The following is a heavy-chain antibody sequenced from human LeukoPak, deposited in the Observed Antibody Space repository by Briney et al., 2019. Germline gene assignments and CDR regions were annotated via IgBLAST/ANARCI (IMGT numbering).Heavy chain of an antibody. CDR1: GGSISSYY. Sequence: SETLSLTCTVSGGSISSYYWSWIRQPPGKGLEWIGYIYYSGSTNYNPSLKSRVTISVDRSKNQFSLKLSSVTAADTAVYYCARDSYDSSGYYNSDWGQGTLVTVSS. CDR2: IYYSGST. V-gene: IGHV4-59*12. J-gene: IGHJ4*02. D-gene: IGHD3-22*01. CDR3: ARDSYDSSGYYNSD.